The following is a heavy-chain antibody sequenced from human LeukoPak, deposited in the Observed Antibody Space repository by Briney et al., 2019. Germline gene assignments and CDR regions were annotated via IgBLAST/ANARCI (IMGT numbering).Heavy chain of an antibody. CDR3: AGGAFYGPYYFDY. V-gene: IGHV4-59*01. J-gene: IGHJ4*02. D-gene: IGHD2/OR15-2a*01. CDR1: GGPISSYY. Sequence: PSETLSLTCTVSGGPISSYYWSWIRQPPGKGLEWIGYIYYSGSTNYNPSLKSRVTISVDMSKNQFSLKLSSVTAADTAVYYCAGGAFYGPYYFDYWGQGTLVTVSS. CDR2: IYYSGST.